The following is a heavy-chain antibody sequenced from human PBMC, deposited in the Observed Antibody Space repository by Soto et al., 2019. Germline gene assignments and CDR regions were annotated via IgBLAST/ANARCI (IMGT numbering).Heavy chain of an antibody. J-gene: IGHJ4*02. V-gene: IGHV4-34*01. CDR1: GGSFSGYY. CDR3: ARGGGALAEEQIQRSYYFDY. Sequence: QVQLQQWGAGLLKPSETLSLTCAVYGGSFSGYYWSWIRQPPGKGLEWIGEINHSGSTHYNPSLRSRLILAVDTAKNLFSLELSSVTAADTAVYYCARGGGALAEEQIQRSYYFDYWGQGPLVTVSS. D-gene: IGHD3-16*01. CDR2: INHSGST.